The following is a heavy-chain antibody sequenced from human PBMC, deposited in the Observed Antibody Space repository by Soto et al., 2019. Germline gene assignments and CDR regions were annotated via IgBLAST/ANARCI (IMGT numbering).Heavy chain of an antibody. CDR2: ISGSSGKT. V-gene: IGHV3-23*01. Sequence: GGSLRLSCVGSGIIFSTYSMSWVRQAPGKGLEWISGISGSSGKTYHADSVKGRFTISRDNSKNTLYLQMNSLRAEDTAVYYCATYPRGLPDFDHWGQGALVTVSS. J-gene: IGHJ4*02. CDR1: GIIFSTYS. CDR3: ATYPRGLPDFDH. D-gene: IGHD4-17*01.